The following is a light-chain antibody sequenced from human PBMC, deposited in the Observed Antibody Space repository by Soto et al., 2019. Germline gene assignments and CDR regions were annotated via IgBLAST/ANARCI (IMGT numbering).Light chain of an antibody. Sequence: QSVLTQPASVSGSPGQSITISCTGTSSDVGAYNYVSWYQQHPGKAPKLMISEVSKPPSGVSSRFSGSKSGNTASLTISGLKDEDEAHYYCSSFTSSNTVVFGGGTKLTVL. J-gene: IGLJ2*01. CDR3: SSFTSSNTVV. CDR2: EVS. CDR1: SSDVGAYNY. V-gene: IGLV2-14*01.